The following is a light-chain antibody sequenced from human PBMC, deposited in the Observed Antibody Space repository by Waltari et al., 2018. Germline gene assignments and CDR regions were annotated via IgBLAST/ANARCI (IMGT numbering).Light chain of an antibody. J-gene: IGLJ3*02. CDR1: SSDVGGSNY. CDR3: CSYTSSRTWV. V-gene: IGLV2-14*03. Sequence: QSALTQPASVSGSPGQSITISCTGTSSDVGGSNYVSWYQQHPGRAPKLMLYDVTKRPSGVSTRCSGSKAGNTASLTSSGLQDEDEADYYCCSYTSSRTWVFGGGTKLTVL. CDR2: DVT.